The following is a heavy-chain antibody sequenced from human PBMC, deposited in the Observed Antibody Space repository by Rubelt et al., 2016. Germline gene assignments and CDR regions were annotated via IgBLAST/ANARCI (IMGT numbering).Heavy chain of an antibody. V-gene: IGHV1-46*01. CDR1: GYTFTSYY. J-gene: IGHJ5*02. CDR3: AREQQLVGGWFDP. D-gene: IGHD6-13*01. CDR2: INPSGGST. Sequence: QVQLVQSGAEVKKPGASVKVSCKASGYTFTSYYMHWVRQAPGQGLEWMGIINPSGGSTSYAPNFPGRVTMTRDTSTGTVYMGLSSLRSEDTAVYYCAREQQLVGGWFDPWGQGTLVTVSS.